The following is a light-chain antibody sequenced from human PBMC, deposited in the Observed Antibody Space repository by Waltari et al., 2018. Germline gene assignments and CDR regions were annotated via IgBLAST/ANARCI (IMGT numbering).Light chain of an antibody. Sequence: DIVMTQTPLSLPVTPGEPASISRRSSQSLLHSNGNTYLHWYLQKPGQSPRLLIYKVTNRESGVPDRFSGSGSGTDFTLKISRVEPEDVGFYYCLQSTKDPWTFGQGTKVEIK. CDR3: LQSTKDPWT. CDR1: QSLLHSNGNTY. V-gene: IGKV2D-29*02. J-gene: IGKJ1*01. CDR2: KVT.